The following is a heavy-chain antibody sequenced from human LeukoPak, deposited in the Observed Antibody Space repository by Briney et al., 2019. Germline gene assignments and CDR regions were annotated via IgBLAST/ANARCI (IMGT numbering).Heavy chain of an antibody. CDR1: GFTFSSYG. CDR2: ISYDGSNK. Sequence: GGSLRLSCAASGFTFSSYGMHWVRQAPGKGLEWVAVISYDGSNKYYADSVKGRFTISRDNSKNTLYLQMNSLRVEDTAVYYCAKDHGYDSSGYTDYWGQGTLVTVSS. D-gene: IGHD3-22*01. J-gene: IGHJ4*02. CDR3: AKDHGYDSSGYTDY. V-gene: IGHV3-30*18.